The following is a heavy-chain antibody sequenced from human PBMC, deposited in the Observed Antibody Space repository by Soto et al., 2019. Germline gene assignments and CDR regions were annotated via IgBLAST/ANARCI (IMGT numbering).Heavy chain of an antibody. Sequence: PGGSLRLSCAASGFTFSSYGMHWVRQAPGKGPEWVAVIWYDGSNKYYADSVKGRFTISRDNSKNTLYLQMNSLRAEDTAVYYCARDEPAGFWSGYPYYYYYYGMDVWGQGTTVTVSS. D-gene: IGHD3-3*01. CDR2: IWYDGSNK. CDR1: GFTFSSYG. J-gene: IGHJ6*02. CDR3: ARDEPAGFWSGYPYYYYYYGMDV. V-gene: IGHV3-33*01.